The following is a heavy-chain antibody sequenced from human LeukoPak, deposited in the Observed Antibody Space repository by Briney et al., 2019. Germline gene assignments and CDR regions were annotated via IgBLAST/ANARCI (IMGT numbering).Heavy chain of an antibody. CDR3: ASSSSGSYSVPTR. Sequence: ASVRVSCKASGYTFTSYYMHWVRQAPGQALEWMGWITPFNGNTNYAQKFQDRVTITRDRSMSTAYMELSSLRSEDTAMYYCASSSSGSYSVPTRWGQGTLVTVSS. CDR1: GYTFTSYY. J-gene: IGHJ4*02. V-gene: IGHV1-45*02. D-gene: IGHD1-26*01. CDR2: ITPFNGNT.